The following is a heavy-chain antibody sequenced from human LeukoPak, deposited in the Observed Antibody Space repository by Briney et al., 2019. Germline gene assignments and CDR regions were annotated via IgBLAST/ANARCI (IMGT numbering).Heavy chain of an antibody. Sequence: ASVKVSCKASGYTFTSYGISWVRQAPGQGLEGMGWISAYNGNTNYAQKLQGRVTMTTDTSTSTAYMELRSLRSDDTAVYYCARYHSSSWYSVGFDPWGQGTLVTVSS. D-gene: IGHD6-13*01. J-gene: IGHJ5*02. V-gene: IGHV1-18*01. CDR1: GYTFTSYG. CDR3: ARYHSSSWYSVGFDP. CDR2: ISAYNGNT.